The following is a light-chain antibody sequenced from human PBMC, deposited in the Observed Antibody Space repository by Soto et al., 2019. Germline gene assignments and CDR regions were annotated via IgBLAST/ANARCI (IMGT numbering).Light chain of an antibody. V-gene: IGKV3-15*01. CDR2: GAS. CDR1: QSVSNN. Sequence: EIVMTQSPATLSVSPGERVTLSCRASQSVSNNLAWYQQQPGQAPRLXXYGASTTATGIPARFSGSGSGTEFTLTISSLQSEDFAVYYCLHYKDWPRWTFGQGTKVDIK. CDR3: LHYKDWPRWT. J-gene: IGKJ1*01.